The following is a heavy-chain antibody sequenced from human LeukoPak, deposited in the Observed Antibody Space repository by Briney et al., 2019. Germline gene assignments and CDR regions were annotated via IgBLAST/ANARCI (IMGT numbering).Heavy chain of an antibody. CDR3: ARALGNSTGEY. CDR1: GFTFNIFW. J-gene: IGHJ4*02. Sequence: GGSLRLSCAASGFTFNIFWMSWVRQAPGKGLEWVANIKHDGSEEYYGDSVRGRFTISRDNAKNSLILQMNSLRGEDMAVYYCARALGNSTGEYWGQGTLVTVSS. CDR2: IKHDGSEE. V-gene: IGHV3-7*04. D-gene: IGHD7-27*01.